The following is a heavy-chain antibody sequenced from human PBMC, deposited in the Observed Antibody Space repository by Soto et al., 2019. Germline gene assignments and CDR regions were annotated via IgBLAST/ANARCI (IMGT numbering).Heavy chain of an antibody. V-gene: IGHV4-34*01. Sequence: QVQLQQWGAGLLKPSETLSLTCAVYGGSFSGYYWSWIRQPPGKGLEWIGEINHSGSTNYNPSLKRRVTISVDTSKHQFSLKLSSVTAADPAVYYCARVTGRYYYGMDVWGQGTTVTVSS. CDR2: INHSGST. CDR1: GGSFSGYY. J-gene: IGHJ6*02. CDR3: ARVTGRYYYGMDV.